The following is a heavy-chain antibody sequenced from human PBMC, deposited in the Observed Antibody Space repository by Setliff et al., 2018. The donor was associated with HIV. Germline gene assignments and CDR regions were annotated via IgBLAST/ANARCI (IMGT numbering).Heavy chain of an antibody. V-gene: IGHV1-69*13. CDR1: GGTFSSYV. Sequence: GASVKVSCKASGGTFSSYVISWVRQAPGQGLEWMGGIIPIFGTANYAQKFQGIVTITADESTSTAYMELSSLRSDDTAVYYCARDFSGQQLVGGWFDPWGQGTLVTVSS. J-gene: IGHJ5*02. CDR3: ARDFSGQQLVGGWFDP. D-gene: IGHD6-13*01. CDR2: IIPIFGTA.